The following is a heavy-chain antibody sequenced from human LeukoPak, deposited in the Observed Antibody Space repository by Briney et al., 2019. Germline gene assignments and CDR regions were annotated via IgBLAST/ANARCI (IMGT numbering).Heavy chain of an antibody. V-gene: IGHV3-7*01. J-gene: IGHJ3*02. CDR2: IKQDGSAK. Sequence: GGSLRLSCAASGFTFSSYAMSWVRLAPGKGLEWVANIKQDGSAKFYVESVKGRFTISRDNAKKSLYLQMNSLRAEDTAVYYCARDGDFWSAQGAFDIWGQGTMVTVSS. CDR1: GFTFSSYA. CDR3: ARDGDFWSAQGAFDI. D-gene: IGHD3-3*01.